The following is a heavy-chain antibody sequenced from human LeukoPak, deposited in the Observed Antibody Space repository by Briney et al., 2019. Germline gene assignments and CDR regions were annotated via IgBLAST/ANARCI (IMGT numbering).Heavy chain of an antibody. CDR1: GFTFSHTG. V-gene: IGHV3-33*01. CDR3: ARRGPHDAFDI. Sequence: GRSLRLSCAASGFTFSHTGMHWVRQAPGKGLEWVAVIWYDGSEKYYADSVKGRFTISRDNSKNTLYLQMNSLRAEDTAVYYCARRGPHDAFDIWGQGTMVTVSP. CDR2: IWYDGSEK. J-gene: IGHJ3*02.